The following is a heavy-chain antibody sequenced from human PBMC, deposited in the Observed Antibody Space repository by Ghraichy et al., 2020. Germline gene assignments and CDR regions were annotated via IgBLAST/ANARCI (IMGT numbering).Heavy chain of an antibody. Sequence: SETLSLTCAVYGGSLSGYFWSWIRQPPGKGLEWIGEINHSGTTNYNPSLKSRVTISVDTSRNQFSLNLNSVTAADTAVYFCAREYCSGGTCTDAFDIWGQGTMVTVSS. J-gene: IGHJ3*02. CDR1: GGSLSGYF. CDR2: INHSGTT. CDR3: AREYCSGGTCTDAFDI. D-gene: IGHD2-15*01. V-gene: IGHV4-34*01.